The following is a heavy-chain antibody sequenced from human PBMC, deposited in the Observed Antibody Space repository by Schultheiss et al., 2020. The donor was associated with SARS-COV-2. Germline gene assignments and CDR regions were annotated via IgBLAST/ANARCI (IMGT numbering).Heavy chain of an antibody. J-gene: IGHJ4*02. CDR3: AREEGSGYAQDPYYFDY. CDR2: IIPIFGTA. Sequence: SVKVSCKASGGTFSSHAFSWVRQAPGQGLEWMGGIIPIFGTANYAQKFQGRVTITADESTSTAYMELSSLRSEDTAVYYCAREEGSGYAQDPYYFDYWGQGTLVTVSS. V-gene: IGHV1-69*13. CDR1: GGTFSSHA. D-gene: IGHD5-12*01.